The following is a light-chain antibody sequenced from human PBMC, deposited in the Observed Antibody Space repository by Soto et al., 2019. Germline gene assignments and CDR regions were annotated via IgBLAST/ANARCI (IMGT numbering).Light chain of an antibody. CDR2: LSSDGSH. Sequence: QSVLTQSPSASASLGASVKLTCTLSSGHSSYAIAWHQQQPEKGPRYLMKLSSDGSHSKGDGITDRFSGSSSGAERYLTISSLQSEDEADYYCQTWDTGARVVFGGGTKLTVL. CDR1: SGHSSYA. CDR3: QTWDTGARVV. J-gene: IGLJ2*01. V-gene: IGLV4-69*01.